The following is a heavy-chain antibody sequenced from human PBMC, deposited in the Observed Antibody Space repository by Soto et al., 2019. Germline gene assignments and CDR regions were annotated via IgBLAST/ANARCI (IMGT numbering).Heavy chain of an antibody. D-gene: IGHD2-21*01. CDR2: VYYSGGA. V-gene: IGHV4-39*01. Sequence: SETLSLTCAVSGVSIHNSHSFWGWIRQPPGKGLEFIANVYYSGGAHYNPSFKSRVTISVDTATNQASLRMSSVTAADTAVYFCGRVVEGATRHTDFDSWGQGTLVTVSS. J-gene: IGHJ5*01. CDR1: GVSIHNSHSF. CDR3: GRVVEGATRHTDFDS.